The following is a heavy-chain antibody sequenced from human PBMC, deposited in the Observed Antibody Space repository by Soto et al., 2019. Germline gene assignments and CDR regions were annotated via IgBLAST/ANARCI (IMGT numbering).Heavy chain of an antibody. J-gene: IGHJ2*01. Sequence: EVQLLESGGGLVQPGGSLRLSCEGSGFTFISYAMHWVRQDPGKWLEWVSPVIGGGGITIYADSVKGRFTISSDNSANTRTQLKMILGVDATAVAYCWGKVLEYSSRPIYWYFDLWGRGTLVTVSS. V-gene: IGHV3-23*01. CDR3: WGKVLEYSSRPIYWYFDL. CDR1: GFTFISYA. CDR2: VIGGGGIT. D-gene: IGHD3-3*01.